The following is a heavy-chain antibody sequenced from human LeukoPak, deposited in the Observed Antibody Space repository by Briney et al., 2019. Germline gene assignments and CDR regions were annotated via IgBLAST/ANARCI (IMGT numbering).Heavy chain of an antibody. Sequence: GASVKVSCKVSGYTLTELSMHWVRQAPGKGLEWMGGFDPEDGETIYAQKFQGRVTMTEDTSTDTAYMELSSLRSEDTAVYYCATKPRSGSYMGFDYWGQGTLVTVSS. CDR2: FDPEDGET. CDR1: GYTLTELS. V-gene: IGHV1-24*01. CDR3: ATKPRSGSYMGFDY. J-gene: IGHJ4*02. D-gene: IGHD3-10*01.